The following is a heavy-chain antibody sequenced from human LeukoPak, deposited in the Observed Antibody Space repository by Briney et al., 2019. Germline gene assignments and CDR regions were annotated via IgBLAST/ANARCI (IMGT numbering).Heavy chain of an antibody. V-gene: IGHV1-2*02. CDR3: ARGRGGATTGFDH. Sequence: ASVKVSCKASGYSFSGYNMHWVRQAPGQGLESMGWINSNSGARNYAPKFQGRVTFSRDNSNSTAYMELSSLRSDDTAIYYCARGRGGATTGFDHWGQGTLVTVSS. D-gene: IGHD1-26*01. CDR2: INSNSGAR. CDR1: GYSFSGYN. J-gene: IGHJ4*02.